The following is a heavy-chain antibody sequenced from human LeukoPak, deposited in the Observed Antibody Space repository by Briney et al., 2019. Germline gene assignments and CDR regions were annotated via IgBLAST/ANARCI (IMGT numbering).Heavy chain of an antibody. D-gene: IGHD5-24*01. CDR1: GFTFSNYA. Sequence: GGSLRLSCAAYGFTFSNYAMSWVRQAPGKGLEWVSAISGSGGSTYYADSVKGRFTISRDNSKNTLYLQMNSLRAEDTAVYYCAKRGREMAFGYWGQGTLVTVSS. J-gene: IGHJ4*02. CDR2: ISGSGGST. V-gene: IGHV3-23*01. CDR3: AKRGREMAFGY.